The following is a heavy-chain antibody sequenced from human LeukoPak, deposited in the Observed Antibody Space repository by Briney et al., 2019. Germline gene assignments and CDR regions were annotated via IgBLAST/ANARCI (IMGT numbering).Heavy chain of an antibody. CDR1: GFTFSSYA. D-gene: IGHD1-26*01. Sequence: GGSLRLSCAAPGFTFSSYAMSWVRQAPGKGLEWVSAISGSGGSTYYADSVKGRFTISRDNSKNTLYLQMNSLRAEDTAVYYCAKDGGLSGSYPDYWGQGTLVTVSS. CDR2: ISGSGGST. V-gene: IGHV3-23*01. J-gene: IGHJ4*02. CDR3: AKDGGLSGSYPDY.